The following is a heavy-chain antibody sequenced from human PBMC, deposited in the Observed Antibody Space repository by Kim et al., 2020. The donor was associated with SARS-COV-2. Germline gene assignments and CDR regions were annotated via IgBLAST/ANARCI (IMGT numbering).Heavy chain of an antibody. J-gene: IGHJ6*02. Sequence: GGSLRLSCAASGFTFSSYEMNWVRQAPGKGLEWVSYISSSGSTIYYADSVKGRFTISRDNAKNSLYLQMNSLRAEDTAVYYCARAGSSWFLDYYGMDVWGQGTTVTVSS. CDR2: ISSSGSTI. D-gene: IGHD6-13*01. V-gene: IGHV3-48*03. CDR3: ARAGSSWFLDYYGMDV. CDR1: GFTFSSYE.